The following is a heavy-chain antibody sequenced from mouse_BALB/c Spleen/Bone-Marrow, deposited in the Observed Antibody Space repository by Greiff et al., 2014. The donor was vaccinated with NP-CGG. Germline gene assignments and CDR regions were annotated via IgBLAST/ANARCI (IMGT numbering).Heavy chain of an antibody. CDR1: GFTFSDYY. D-gene: IGHD2-10*02. Sequence: DVQLQESGGGLVKPGGSLKLSCAASGFTFSDYYIYWLRQTPEKRLEWVATTSDGGNYSYYPDSVKGRFTISRDNAKNNLYLQMSSLKSEDTAMYYCARSRMRYGAMDYWGQGTSVTVFS. CDR2: TSDGGNYS. CDR3: ARSRMRYGAMDY. J-gene: IGHJ4*01. V-gene: IGHV5-4*02.